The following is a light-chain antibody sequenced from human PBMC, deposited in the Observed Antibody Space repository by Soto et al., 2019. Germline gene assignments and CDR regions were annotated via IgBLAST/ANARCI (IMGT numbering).Light chain of an antibody. CDR2: DVS. Sequence: QSALTRPPSASGSPGQSVTISCTGSSSDVGGYNYVSWYQQHPGKAPKLMIYDVSKRPSGVPDRLSGSKSGNTASLTVSGLQAEDEADYYCSSYGGSNTVVFGGGTKLTVL. CDR3: SSYGGSNTVV. V-gene: IGLV2-8*01. J-gene: IGLJ2*01. CDR1: SSDVGGYNY.